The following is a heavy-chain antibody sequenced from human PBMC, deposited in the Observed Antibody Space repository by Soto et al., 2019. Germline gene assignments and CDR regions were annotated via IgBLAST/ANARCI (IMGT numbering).Heavy chain of an antibody. Sequence: SETPSLTCIVSGDSISPYYWTWIRQPPGKGLEWIGHIYYSGSPNYNPSLKSRVTISVDTSKSQFSLKLSSVTAADTAVYYCARDVSPTYWGQGMLVTVSS. CDR3: ARDVSPTY. V-gene: IGHV4-59*01. CDR2: IYYSGSP. J-gene: IGHJ4*02. CDR1: GDSISPYY.